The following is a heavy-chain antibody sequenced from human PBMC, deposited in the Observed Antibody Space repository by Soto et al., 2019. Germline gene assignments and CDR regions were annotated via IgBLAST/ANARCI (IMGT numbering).Heavy chain of an antibody. Sequence: GESLKISCKGSGYSFTSYWIVLVRQMPGKGLEWMGIIYPGDSDTRYSPSFQGQVTISADKSISTAYLQWSSLKASDTAMYYCARLLHRDSSGYGYAFDICGQGTMVTVSS. J-gene: IGHJ3*02. CDR2: IYPGDSDT. D-gene: IGHD3-22*01. V-gene: IGHV5-51*01. CDR1: GYSFTSYW. CDR3: ARLLHRDSSGYGYAFDI.